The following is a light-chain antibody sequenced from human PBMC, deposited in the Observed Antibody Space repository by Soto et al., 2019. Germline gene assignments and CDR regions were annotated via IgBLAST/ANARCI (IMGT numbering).Light chain of an antibody. V-gene: IGKV1-39*01. J-gene: IGKJ3*01. CDR3: QQSYSTPPFT. CDR2: AAS. Sequence: DIQMTQSPSSLSASVGDRVTITCRASQSISSYLNWYQQKPGKAPKLLIYAASSLQSGVPSRFSGRGSGTDVTLTISSLQPEDFATYYCQQSYSTPPFTFGPWTKVDIK. CDR1: QSISSY.